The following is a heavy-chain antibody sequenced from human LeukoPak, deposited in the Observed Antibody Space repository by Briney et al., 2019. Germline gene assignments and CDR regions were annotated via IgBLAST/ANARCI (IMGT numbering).Heavy chain of an antibody. CDR1: GGSITSTDHY. CDR2: IYNGATI. V-gene: IGHV4-39*07. CDR3: ASLPSLKNWNYGDY. Sequence: SETLSLICSVSGGSITSTDHYWGWIRQPPGKGLEWVGTIYNGATIYYNPSLRSRVSLSADTSKNQFSLKLNSVTAADTAVYYRASLPSLKNWNYGDYWGQGTLVTVSS. J-gene: IGHJ4*02. D-gene: IGHD1-7*01.